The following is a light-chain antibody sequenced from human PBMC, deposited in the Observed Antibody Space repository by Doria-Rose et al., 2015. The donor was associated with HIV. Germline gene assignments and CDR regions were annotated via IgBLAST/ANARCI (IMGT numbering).Light chain of an antibody. CDR3: QSYDSRLSAYV. Sequence: QSVVTQPLSVSGAPGQRVAISCTGSSSNIGAGFDVNWYQQFPGTAPKLLIHGNTNRPSEVPDRFSGFKSGTSASLAISGLRAEDEADYYCQSYDSRLSAYVFGTGTKVTVL. CDR1: SSNIGAGFD. V-gene: IGLV1-40*01. J-gene: IGLJ1*01. CDR2: GNT.